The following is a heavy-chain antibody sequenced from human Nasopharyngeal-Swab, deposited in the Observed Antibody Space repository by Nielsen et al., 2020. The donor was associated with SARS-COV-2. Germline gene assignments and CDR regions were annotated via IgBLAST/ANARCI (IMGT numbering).Heavy chain of an antibody. Sequence: ASVKVSCKASGYTFTSYDINWVRQATGQGLEWMGWMNPNSGNTGYAQKFQGRVTMTRDTSISTAYMELSRLRSDDTAAYYCARDPIYSYGPRPFDYWGQGTLVTVSS. J-gene: IGHJ4*02. CDR3: ARDPIYSYGPRPFDY. CDR2: MNPNSGNT. V-gene: IGHV1-8*01. D-gene: IGHD5-18*01. CDR1: GYTFTSYD.